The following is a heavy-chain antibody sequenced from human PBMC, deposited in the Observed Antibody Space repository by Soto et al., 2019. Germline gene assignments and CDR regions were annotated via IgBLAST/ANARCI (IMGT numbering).Heavy chain of an antibody. J-gene: IGHJ4*02. CDR3: ARDEGNAMVRGYYN. V-gene: IGHV3-74*01. CDR1: GFTFSNYW. Sequence: EAQLVQSGGGLVQPGGSMRLSCAASGFTFSNYWMHWVRQAPGKGLVWVSSIKFDGTSTYYADSVKGRFTLSRDNAKNTLYLQMNKLSAEDKAVYYCARDEGNAMVRGYYNWGQGTLVTVSS. D-gene: IGHD3-10*01. CDR2: IKFDGTST.